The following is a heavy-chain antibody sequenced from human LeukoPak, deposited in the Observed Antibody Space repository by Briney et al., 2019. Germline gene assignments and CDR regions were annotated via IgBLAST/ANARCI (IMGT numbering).Heavy chain of an antibody. CDR2: INSDGSST. V-gene: IGHV3-74*01. J-gene: IGHJ6*02. CDR1: GFTFSSYW. D-gene: IGHD3-10*01. CDR3: AKANRDHLSHYYGVDV. Sequence: GGSLRLSCAASGFTFSSYWMHWVRQAPGKGLVWVSRINSDGSSTSYADSVKGRFTISRDNAKNTLYLQMNSLRAEDTAVYYCAKANRDHLSHYYGVDVWGQGTTVVVSS.